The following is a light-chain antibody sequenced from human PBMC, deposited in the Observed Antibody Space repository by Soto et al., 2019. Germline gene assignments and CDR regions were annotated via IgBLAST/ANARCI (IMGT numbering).Light chain of an antibody. V-gene: IGLV1-47*01. Sequence: QSVLTQPPSASGAPGQEVTISCSGSTSNIAKNYVYWYQHVPGAAPKLLIYRDHQRPSGVPARFSASKSGTSASLAISGVRPEDEADYYCAVWDDGLNGLFGGGTKLTVL. CDR1: TSNIAKNY. CDR3: AVWDDGLNGL. J-gene: IGLJ3*02. CDR2: RDH.